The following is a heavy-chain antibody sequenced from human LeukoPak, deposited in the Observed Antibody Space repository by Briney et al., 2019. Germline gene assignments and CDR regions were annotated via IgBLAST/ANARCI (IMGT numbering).Heavy chain of an antibody. CDR2: ISNSGFTT. CDR3: AREDSGGSSFDS. CDR1: GSTLSDYY. J-gene: IGHJ4*02. D-gene: IGHD2-15*01. Sequence: GGSLRLSCAASGSTLSDYYVSWIRQAPGKGLEWVAFISNSGFTTYYSDSVKGRFTVSRDNAKDSVSLQMNSLRAEDTARYYCAREDSGGSSFDSWGQGAQVTVS. V-gene: IGHV3-11*01.